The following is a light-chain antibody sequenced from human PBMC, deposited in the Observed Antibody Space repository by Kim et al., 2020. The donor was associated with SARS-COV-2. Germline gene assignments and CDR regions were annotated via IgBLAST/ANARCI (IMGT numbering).Light chain of an antibody. J-gene: IGKJ4*01. Sequence: EVVLTQSPATLSLSPGERATLSCRASQSVDTYLAWYQQKPGQAPRLLIYDASNRATGVPARFSGSGSGTDFTLTISSLEPEDFAVYYCQQRSTLLTFGRGTKLEIK. CDR1: QSVDTY. V-gene: IGKV3-11*01. CDR2: DAS. CDR3: QQRSTLLT.